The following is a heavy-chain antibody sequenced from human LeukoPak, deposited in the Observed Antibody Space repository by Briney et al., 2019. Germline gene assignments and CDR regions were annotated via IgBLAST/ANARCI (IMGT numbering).Heavy chain of an antibody. V-gene: IGHV3-23*01. CDR2: ISGSGGST. Sequence: PGGSLRLSCAASGFTFSSYAMSWVRQAPGKGLEWVSAISGSGGSTYYADSVKGRFTISRDNSKNTLYLQMNSLRAEDTAVYYCAKGSGRTQWPGTYFDYWGQGTLVTVSS. CDR1: GFTFSSYA. CDR3: AKGSGRTQWPGTYFDY. D-gene: IGHD6-19*01. J-gene: IGHJ4*02.